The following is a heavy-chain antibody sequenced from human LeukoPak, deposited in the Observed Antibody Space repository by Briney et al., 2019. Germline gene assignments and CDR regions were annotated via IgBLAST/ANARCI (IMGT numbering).Heavy chain of an antibody. J-gene: IGHJ6*03. CDR2: ISSSSSYI. D-gene: IGHD6-13*01. CDR1: GFTFSSYS. Sequence: PGGSLRLSCAASGFTFSSYSMSWVRQAPGKGLEWVSSISSSSSYIYYADSVKGRFTISRDNAKNSLYLQMNSLRAEDTAVYYCARVFDSSSWYPYYYYMDVWGKGTTVTVSS. CDR3: ARVFDSSSWYPYYYYMDV. V-gene: IGHV3-21*01.